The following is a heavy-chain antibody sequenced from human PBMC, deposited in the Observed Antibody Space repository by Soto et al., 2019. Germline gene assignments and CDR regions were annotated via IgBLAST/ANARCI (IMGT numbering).Heavy chain of an antibody. CDR2: IIPIFGTA. CDR3: ASGSPRPRAFDI. Sequence: SVKVSCKASGGTFSSYAISWVRQAPGQGLEWMGGIIPIFGTANYAQKFQGRVTITADKSTSTAYMELSSLRSEDTAVYYCASGSPRPRAFDIWGQGTMVTVSS. CDR1: GGTFSSYA. D-gene: IGHD1-26*01. V-gene: IGHV1-69*06. J-gene: IGHJ3*02.